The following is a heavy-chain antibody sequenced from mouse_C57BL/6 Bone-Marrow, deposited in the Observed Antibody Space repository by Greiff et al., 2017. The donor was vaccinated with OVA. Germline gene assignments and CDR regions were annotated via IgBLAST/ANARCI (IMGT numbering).Heavy chain of an antibody. CDR1: GFNIKDDY. CDR3: TTSNSNYVGAMDY. Sequence: EVKLVESGAELVRPGASVKLSCTASGFNIKDDYMHWVKQRPEQGLEWIGWIDPENGDTEYASKFQGKATITADTSSNTAYLQLSSLTSEDTAVYYCTTSNSNYVGAMDYWGQGTSVTVSS. CDR2: IDPENGDT. V-gene: IGHV14-4*01. D-gene: IGHD2-5*01. J-gene: IGHJ4*01.